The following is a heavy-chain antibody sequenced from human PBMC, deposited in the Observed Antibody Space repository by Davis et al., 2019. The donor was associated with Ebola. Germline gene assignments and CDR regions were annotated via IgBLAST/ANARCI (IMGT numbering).Heavy chain of an antibody. CDR1: GFTFDDFT. V-gene: IGHV3-43*01. Sequence: GESLKISCAASGFTFDDFTMHWVRQVPGKGLEWVSLISWNGGRTHYRDSVKGRFTVSRDNGRQSLYLQMKSLTAEDTALYYCAKDVGIGLAAAGLDSWGQGTLVTVSS. D-gene: IGHD6-13*01. J-gene: IGHJ4*02. CDR2: ISWNGGRT. CDR3: AKDVGIGLAAAGLDS.